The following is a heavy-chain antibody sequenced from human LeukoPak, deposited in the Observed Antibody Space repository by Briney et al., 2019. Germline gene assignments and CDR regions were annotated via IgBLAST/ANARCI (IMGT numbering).Heavy chain of an antibody. CDR3: ASLYSSGWYYHDY. J-gene: IGHJ4*02. Sequence: PGRSLRLSCAASGFTFSTYAMNWVRQAPGKGLEWVAIISYDGSKKYYAESVRGRFTISRDNSSNNLYLQMSSLRTDDTAVYYCASLYSSGWYYHDYWGQGTLVTVSS. CDR2: ISYDGSKK. V-gene: IGHV3-30-3*01. D-gene: IGHD6-19*01. CDR1: GFTFSTYA.